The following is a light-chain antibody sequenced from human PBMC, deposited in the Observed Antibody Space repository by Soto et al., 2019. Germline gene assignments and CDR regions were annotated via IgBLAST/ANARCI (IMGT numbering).Light chain of an antibody. CDR1: QSVSSY. Sequence: EIVLTQSPATLSLSPGERATLSCRASQSVSSYLAWYQQKPGQAPRLLIYDASNRATGIPAKFSGRGSGTDFTLTISSLEPEDFAVYHCQQRSNWPLTFGAGTKVDIK. J-gene: IGKJ4*01. CDR3: QQRSNWPLT. V-gene: IGKV3-11*01. CDR2: DAS.